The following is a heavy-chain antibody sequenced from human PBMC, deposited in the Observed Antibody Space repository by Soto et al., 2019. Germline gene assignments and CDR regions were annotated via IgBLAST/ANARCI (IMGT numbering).Heavy chain of an antibody. J-gene: IGHJ4*02. V-gene: IGHV4-30-2*01. CDR2: IYHSGST. Sequence: SETLSLTCAVSGGFISSGGYSWSWIRQPTGKGLEWIGYIYHSGSTYYNKSLKSRVTISVDRSKNQFSLKLSSVTSADTAVYYCAGGIAARPLGYWGQGTLVTVSA. CDR3: AGGIAARPLGY. D-gene: IGHD6-6*01. CDR1: GGFISSGGYS.